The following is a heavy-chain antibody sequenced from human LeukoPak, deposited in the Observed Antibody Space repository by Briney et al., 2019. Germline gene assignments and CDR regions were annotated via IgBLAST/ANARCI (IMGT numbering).Heavy chain of an antibody. CDR2: NAYDGDTK. CDR3: ARAGTYDGYKVLDS. V-gene: IGHV3-11*01. Sequence: GGSLRLTCEASRFVFTNYYMSWVRQAPGKGLDWIATNAYDGDTKYYADSAEGRFTISRDNAKNSLSLQMNSLRAEDTAVYFCARAGTYDGYKVLDSWGQGTLVTVSS. J-gene: IGHJ5*01. CDR1: RFVFTNYY. D-gene: IGHD5-24*01.